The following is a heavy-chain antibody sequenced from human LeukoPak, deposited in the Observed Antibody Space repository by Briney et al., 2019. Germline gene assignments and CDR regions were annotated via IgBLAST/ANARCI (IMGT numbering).Heavy chain of an antibody. Sequence: GGSLRLSCAASGFTFSSYGMSWVRQAPGRGLVWVARINNDGSSTSYADSVKGRFTISRDNAKNTLYLQMNSLRAEDTSVYYCARAGSGPHAFDMWGQGTMVTVSS. CDR1: GFTFSSYG. J-gene: IGHJ3*02. V-gene: IGHV3-74*01. D-gene: IGHD3-3*01. CDR3: ARAGSGPHAFDM. CDR2: INNDGSST.